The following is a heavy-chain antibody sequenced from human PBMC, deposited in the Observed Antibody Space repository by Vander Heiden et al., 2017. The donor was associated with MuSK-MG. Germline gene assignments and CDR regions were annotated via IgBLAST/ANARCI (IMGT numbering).Heavy chain of an antibody. D-gene: IGHD3-22*01. Sequence: CPASGFTFDDYAMHWVRQAPGKGLEWVAGISWDGDSLGYADSVKGLVTISRDNARNSLFLQMNSLTTEDPALYYCAKDMRCSVYSPCYYMDVRVKVITVGVYS. V-gene: IGHV3-9*01. CDR1: GFTFDDYA. CDR2: ISWDGDSL. J-gene: IGHJ6*03. CDR3: AKDMRCSVYSPCYYMDV.